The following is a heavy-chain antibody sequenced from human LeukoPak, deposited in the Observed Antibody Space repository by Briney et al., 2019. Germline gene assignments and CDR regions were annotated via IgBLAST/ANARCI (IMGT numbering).Heavy chain of an antibody. Sequence: GASVKVSCKVSGYTLTELSMHWVRQAPGKGLEWMGGFDPEDGETIYAQKFQGRVTMTEDTSTDTAYMELSSLRSEDTAVYYCATSSFRLGELSLSKAFDIWGQGTTFTVSS. CDR1: GYTLTELS. V-gene: IGHV1-24*01. CDR2: FDPEDGET. J-gene: IGHJ3*02. D-gene: IGHD3-16*02. CDR3: ATSSFRLGELSLSKAFDI.